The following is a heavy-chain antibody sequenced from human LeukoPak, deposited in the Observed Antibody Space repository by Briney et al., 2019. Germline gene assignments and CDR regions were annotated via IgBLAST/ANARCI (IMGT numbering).Heavy chain of an antibody. CDR2: INGDGSEK. J-gene: IGHJ4*02. CDR1: GFNFSDYW. Sequence: PGGSLRLSCATSGFNFSDYWMTWVRQAPGKGLEWVANINGDGSEKYYVDSLKGRFTISRDNARNSLYLQMNSLRVEDTAVYYCARDLVASGSPSPPGFWGQGTLVTVSS. V-gene: IGHV3-7*01. CDR3: ARDLVASGSPSPPGF. D-gene: IGHD1-26*01.